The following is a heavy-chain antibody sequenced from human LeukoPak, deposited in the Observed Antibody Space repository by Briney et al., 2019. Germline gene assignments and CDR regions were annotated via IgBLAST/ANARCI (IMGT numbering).Heavy chain of an antibody. V-gene: IGHV3-30*18. CDR3: AKDRSGSYYVGYFQH. D-gene: IGHD1-26*01. CDR1: GFTFSSYG. J-gene: IGHJ1*01. CDR2: ISYDGSNK. Sequence: GGSLRLSCAASGFTFSSYGMHWVRQAPGKGLEWVAVISYDGSNKYYADSVKGRLTISRDNSKNTLYLQMNSLRAEDTAVYYCAKDRSGSYYVGYFQHWGQGTLVTVSS.